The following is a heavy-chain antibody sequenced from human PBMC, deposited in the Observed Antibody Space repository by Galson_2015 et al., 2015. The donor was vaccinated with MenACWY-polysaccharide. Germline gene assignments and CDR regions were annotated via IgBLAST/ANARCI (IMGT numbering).Heavy chain of an antibody. Sequence: SLRLSCAASGFTFSDYYTTWLRQAPGKGLERVSYITSSGSRTYYADSVKGRFTMSRDNAKNSVSMQMDSLRGEDTAVYYCARVVEVDSSGWFWYGMDVWGQGTTVTVSS. V-gene: IGHV3-11*01. CDR2: ITSSGSRT. CDR3: ARVVEVDSSGWFWYGMDV. CDR1: GFTFSDYY. J-gene: IGHJ6*01. D-gene: IGHD6-13*01.